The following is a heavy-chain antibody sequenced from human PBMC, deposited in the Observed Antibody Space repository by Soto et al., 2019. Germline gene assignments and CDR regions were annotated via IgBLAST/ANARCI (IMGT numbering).Heavy chain of an antibody. CDR2: ISAYNGDT. CDR3: ARTAMGAPVDQ. D-gene: IGHD5-18*01. J-gene: IGHJ4*02. V-gene: IGHV1-18*01. CDR1: GFTFITYG. Sequence: QVQLVQSGAEVKKPGASVKVSCKASGFTFITYGFTWVRQAPGQGLEWMGWISAYNGDTHYAQKVQGRVTMNTDTSTSTAYMGLRSLTSADTDVCSCARTAMGAPVDQWGQGTLVIVSS.